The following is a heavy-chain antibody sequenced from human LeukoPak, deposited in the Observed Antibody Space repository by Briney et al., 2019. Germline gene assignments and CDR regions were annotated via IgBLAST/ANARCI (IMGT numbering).Heavy chain of an antibody. J-gene: IGHJ4*02. CDR3: ARDHGQRCSSTSCYLYFDY. CDR2: ISYDGSNK. V-gene: IGHV3-30*04. Sequence: GGSLRLSCAASGFTFSSYAMHWVRQAPGKGLEWVAVISYDGSNKYYADSVKGRFTISRDNSKNTLYLQMNSLRAEDTAVYYCARDHGQRCSSTSCYLYFDYWGQGTLVTVSS. CDR1: GFTFSSYA. D-gene: IGHD2-2*01.